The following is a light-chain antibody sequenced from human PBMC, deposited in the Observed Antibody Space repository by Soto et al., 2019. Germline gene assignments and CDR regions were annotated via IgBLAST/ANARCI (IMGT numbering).Light chain of an antibody. CDR1: QTVRTY. J-gene: IGKJ3*01. CDR3: QQTYSTFFS. CDR2: AAS. Sequence: DIQMTQTPSSLSAYVGDRVIITCRASQTVRTYLNWYQQKPGRAPKLLIYAASSLQSGVPSRFNGSGSVTDFTLTISSLQPEDSAIYYCQQTYSTFFSFGPGTKVDIK. V-gene: IGKV1-39*01.